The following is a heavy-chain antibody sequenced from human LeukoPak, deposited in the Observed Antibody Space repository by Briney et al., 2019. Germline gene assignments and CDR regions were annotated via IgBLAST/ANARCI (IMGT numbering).Heavy chain of an antibody. CDR1: GFTFSSYA. V-gene: IGHV3-23*01. CDR3: ANIAANKNYNFDY. Sequence: GGSLRLSCAASGFTFSSYAMSWVRQPPGKGLEWVSVISGSGGSTNYADSVKGRFTISRDNSKNTLYLQMNSLRAEDTAVYYCANIAANKNYNFDYWGQGTLVTVSS. J-gene: IGHJ4*02. CDR2: ISGSGGST. D-gene: IGHD6-13*01.